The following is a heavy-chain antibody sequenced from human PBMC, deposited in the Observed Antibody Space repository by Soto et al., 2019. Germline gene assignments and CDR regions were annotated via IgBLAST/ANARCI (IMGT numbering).Heavy chain of an antibody. CDR3: AREGGIAAAGGFDY. Sequence: QVQLVESGGGVVQPGRSLRLSCAASGFTFSNYGMHWVRQAPGKGLEWVAVICHDGSNKDYADSVKGRFTISRDNSKNTLYLQMNSLRAEDTAVYYCAREGGIAAAGGFDYWGQGTLVTVSS. J-gene: IGHJ4*02. D-gene: IGHD6-13*01. V-gene: IGHV3-33*01. CDR1: GFTFSNYG. CDR2: ICHDGSNK.